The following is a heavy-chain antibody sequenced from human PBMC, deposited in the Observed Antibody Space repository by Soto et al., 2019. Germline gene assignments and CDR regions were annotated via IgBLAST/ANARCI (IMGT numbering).Heavy chain of an antibody. CDR2: IYESGST. CDR1: GDSISGYY. V-gene: IGHV4-59*01. J-gene: IGHJ6*02. CDR3: ARCGRSGYNYIYGMDV. D-gene: IGHD3-3*01. Sequence: ETLSLTCTVSGDSISGYYWGWIRQSPGKRLEWIGYIYESGSTNFNPSLKSRVTMSIDTSKSQFSLKLSSVTIADTAVYYCARCGRSGYNYIYGMDVWGQGTTVTVSS.